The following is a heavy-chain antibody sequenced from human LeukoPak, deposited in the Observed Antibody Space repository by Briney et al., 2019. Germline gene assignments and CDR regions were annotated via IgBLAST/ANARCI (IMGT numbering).Heavy chain of an antibody. V-gene: IGHV3-53*01. J-gene: IGHJ6*03. CDR3: ARVATPISVAGTEPIYYYYYYMDV. CDR1: GFTVSSNY. Sequence: PGGSLRLSCAASGFTVSSNYMSWVRQAPGKGLEWVSVSYSRGSTYYADSVKGRFTISRDNSKNTLYLQMNSLRAEDTAVYYCARVATPISVAGTEPIYYYYYYMDVWGKGTTVTISS. D-gene: IGHD6-19*01. CDR2: SYSRGST.